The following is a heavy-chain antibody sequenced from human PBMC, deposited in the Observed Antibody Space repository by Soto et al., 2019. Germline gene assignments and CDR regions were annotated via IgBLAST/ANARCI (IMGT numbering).Heavy chain of an antibody. J-gene: IGHJ4*02. V-gene: IGHV1-69*17. Sequence: QVQLVQSGAEVKRPGSSVKVSCASSGDTFNSYVISWVRQAPGQGLEWMGGIIPIIGVTHYAQKFRGRVTMSALSSTGTAYLEFASRGVEDRALYYCAGEWLGVEGADNWGQGPVVAVSS. D-gene: IGHD5-12*01. CDR1: GDTFNSYV. CDR2: IIPIIGVT. CDR3: AGEWLGVEGADN.